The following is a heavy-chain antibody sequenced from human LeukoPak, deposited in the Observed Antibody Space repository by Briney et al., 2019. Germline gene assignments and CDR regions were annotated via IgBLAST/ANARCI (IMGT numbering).Heavy chain of an antibody. Sequence: SQTLSLTCTVSGGSISSYYWSWIRQPPGKGLEWIGYIYYSGSTNYNRSLKSRLTISVDTSKSQFSLKLRSVTAADTAVYFCARRDAFDIWGQGTMVTVSS. J-gene: IGHJ3*02. V-gene: IGHV4-59*08. CDR2: IYYSGST. CDR1: GGSISSYY. CDR3: ARRDAFDI.